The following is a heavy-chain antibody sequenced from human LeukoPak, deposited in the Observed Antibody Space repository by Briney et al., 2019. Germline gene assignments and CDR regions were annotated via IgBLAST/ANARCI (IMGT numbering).Heavy chain of an antibody. CDR2: TYYSGST. D-gene: IGHD3-22*01. CDR1: GGSISSYY. V-gene: IGHV4-59*01. Sequence: SETLSLTCTVSGGSISSYYWSWIRQPPGKGLEWIGYTYYSGSTNYNPSLKSRVTVSVDTSKNQFSLKLSSVTAADTAVYYCARGGYYYDSSGYYFDYWGQGTLVTVSS. J-gene: IGHJ4*02. CDR3: ARGGYYYDSSGYYFDY.